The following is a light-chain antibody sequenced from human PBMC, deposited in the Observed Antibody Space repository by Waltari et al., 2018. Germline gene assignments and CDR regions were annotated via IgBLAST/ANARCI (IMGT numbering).Light chain of an antibody. CDR3: QQLKSYPLT. CDR1: QLIPCY. V-gene: IGKV1-9*01. J-gene: IGKJ4*01. CDR2: AAS. Sequence: TQLTQSPSSLSASVGDRVTITCRTSQLIPCYLPWYQQKPGKAPKLLIYAASNLQSGVPSRFSGSGSGIDFNITISNLQPEDFATYYCQQLKSYPLTFGEGTKVEIK.